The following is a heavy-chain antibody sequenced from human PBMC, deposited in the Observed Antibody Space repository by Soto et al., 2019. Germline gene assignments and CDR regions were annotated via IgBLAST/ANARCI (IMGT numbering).Heavy chain of an antibody. CDR3: ARNTVTTPHLYYYYYGMDV. V-gene: IGHV1-69*13. Sequence: SVKVSCKASGGTFSSYAISWVRQAPGQGLEWMGGIIPIFGTANYAQKFQGRVTITADESTSTAYMELSSLRSEDTAVYYCARNTVTTPHLYYYYYGMDVWGQGTTVTVSS. D-gene: IGHD4-4*01. CDR1: GGTFSSYA. J-gene: IGHJ6*02. CDR2: IIPIFGTA.